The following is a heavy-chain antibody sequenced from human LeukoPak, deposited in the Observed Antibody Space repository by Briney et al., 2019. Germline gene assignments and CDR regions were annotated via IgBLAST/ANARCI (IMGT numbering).Heavy chain of an antibody. J-gene: IGHJ4*02. CDR3: ARVRSWGGYVRGFDY. CDR2: INPNSGGT. Sequence: ASVKVSCKASGYTFTGYYMHWVRQAPGQGLEWMGWINPNSGGTNYAQKFQGRVTMTRDTSISTAYMELSRLRSDDTAVYYCARVRSWGGYVRGFDYWGQGTLVTVS. CDR1: GYTFTGYY. D-gene: IGHD5-12*01. V-gene: IGHV1-2*02.